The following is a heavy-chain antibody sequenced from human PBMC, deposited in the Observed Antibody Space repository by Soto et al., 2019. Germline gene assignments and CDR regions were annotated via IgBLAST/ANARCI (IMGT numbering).Heavy chain of an antibody. Sequence: QVQLVQSGAEVKKPGASVKVSCKASGYTFTSYGISWVRQAPGQGLEWMGWISAYNGNTNYAQKLQGRVTMTTDTSTSTAYMELRSLRADDTAVDYCARDVYGSGSYYWFDPWGQGTLVTVSS. CDR3: ARDVYGSGSYYWFDP. V-gene: IGHV1-18*01. CDR2: ISAYNGNT. CDR1: GYTFTSYG. D-gene: IGHD3-10*01. J-gene: IGHJ5*02.